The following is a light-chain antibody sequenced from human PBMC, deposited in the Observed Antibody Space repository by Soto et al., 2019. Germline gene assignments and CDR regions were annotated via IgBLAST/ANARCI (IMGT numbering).Light chain of an antibody. CDR2: AAS. CDR3: QQYGASPCT. Sequence: EIVLTQSPGTLSLSPGESATLSCKASESIYINSFAWYYQKPGQPPRLLIYAASTRATGIPDWFSGSGSGTDFVLSIDRLEVEDSGIYYCQQYGASPCTFGPGTRVDIK. J-gene: IGKJ3*01. V-gene: IGKV3-20*01. CDR1: ESIYINS.